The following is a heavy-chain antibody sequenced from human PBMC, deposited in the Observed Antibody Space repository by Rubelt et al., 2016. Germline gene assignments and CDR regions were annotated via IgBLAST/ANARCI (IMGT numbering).Heavy chain of an antibody. CDR2: IYYSGST. V-gene: IGHV4-39*07. CDR3: ARDPRAGTTSFDY. Sequence: QLQLQESGPGLVKPSETLSLPCTVSGGSISSSSYYWGWIRQPPGKGLEWIGSIYYSGSTYYNPALKGRVTISVDTSKNQFSLKLSSVTAADTAGYYCARDPRAGTTSFDYWGQGTLVTVSS. D-gene: IGHD1-7*01. J-gene: IGHJ4*02. CDR1: GGSISSSSYY.